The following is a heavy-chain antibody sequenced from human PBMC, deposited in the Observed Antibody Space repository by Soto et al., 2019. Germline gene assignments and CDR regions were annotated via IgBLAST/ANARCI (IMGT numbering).Heavy chain of an antibody. CDR2: IYYSGST. J-gene: IGHJ6*03. CDR1: GGSISSYY. D-gene: IGHD6-13*01. Sequence: SETLSLTCTVSGGSISSYYWSWIRQPPGKGLEWIGYIYYSGSTNYNPSLKSRVTISVDTSKNQFSLKLSSVTAADTAVYYCARVIRSSSGYYYYYMDVWGKGTTVTVSS. V-gene: IGHV4-59*01. CDR3: ARVIRSSSGYYYYYMDV.